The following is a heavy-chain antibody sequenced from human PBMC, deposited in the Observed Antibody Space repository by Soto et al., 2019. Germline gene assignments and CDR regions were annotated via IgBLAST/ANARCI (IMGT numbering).Heavy chain of an antibody. D-gene: IGHD4-17*01. Sequence: PSETLSLTCTVSGGSISSSSYYWGWIRQPPGKGLEWIGSIYYSGSTYYNPSLKSRVTISVDTSKNQFSLKLSSVTAADTAVYYCARRVDVPYTVTTSFDYWGQGTLVTVSS. V-gene: IGHV4-39*01. J-gene: IGHJ4*02. CDR1: GGSISSSSYY. CDR3: ARRVDVPYTVTTSFDY. CDR2: IYYSGST.